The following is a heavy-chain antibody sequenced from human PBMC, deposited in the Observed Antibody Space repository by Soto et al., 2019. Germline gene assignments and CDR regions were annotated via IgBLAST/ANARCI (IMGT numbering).Heavy chain of an antibody. CDR1: GFTFSSYA. J-gene: IGHJ4*02. CDR3: ARDPMGRYYGSGSYYVDY. Sequence: QVQLVESGGGVVQPGRSLRLSCAASGFTFSSYAMHWVRQAPGKGLEWVAVISYDGSNKYYADSVKGRFTISRDNSKNTLYLQMNRLRAEDTAVYYCARDPMGRYYGSGSYYVDYGGQGTLVTVSS. D-gene: IGHD3-10*01. CDR2: ISYDGSNK. V-gene: IGHV3-30-3*01.